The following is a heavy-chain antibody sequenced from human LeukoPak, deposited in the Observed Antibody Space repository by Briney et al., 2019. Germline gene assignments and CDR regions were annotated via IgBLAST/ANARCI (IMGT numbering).Heavy chain of an antibody. J-gene: IGHJ6*03. V-gene: IGHV1-46*01. D-gene: IGHD4-11*01. CDR1: GYTFTSYY. CDR2: INPSGGST. Sequence: ASVKVSCKASGYTFTSYYMHWVRQAPGQGLEWMGIINPSGGSTNYAQKFQGRVTMTRDMSTSTVYTELSSLRSEDTAVYYCARDTTTVTTYYYYYMDVWGKGTTVTVSS. CDR3: ARDTTTVTTYYYYYMDV.